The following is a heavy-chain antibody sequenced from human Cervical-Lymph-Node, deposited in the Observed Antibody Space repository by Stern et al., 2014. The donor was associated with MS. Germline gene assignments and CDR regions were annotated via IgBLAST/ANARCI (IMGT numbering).Heavy chain of an antibody. V-gene: IGHV4-31*03. CDR2: INYSGST. Sequence: QVQLQESGPGLVKPSQTLSLTCTVSGGSINSGDYNWSWIRQHPGKGLEWIGHINYSGSTNYNPSLRSRVSISADTSKNQLSLKVSSVTAADTAMYFCAREHDFWSGPFDYWGQGILVTVSS. CDR3: AREHDFWSGPFDY. D-gene: IGHD3-3*01. CDR1: GGSINSGDYN. J-gene: IGHJ4*02.